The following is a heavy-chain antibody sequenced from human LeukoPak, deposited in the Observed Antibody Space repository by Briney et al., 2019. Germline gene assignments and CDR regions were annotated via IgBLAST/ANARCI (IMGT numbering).Heavy chain of an antibody. CDR3: GKTTTGYSSGQKPAWPVDY. D-gene: IGHD6-19*01. CDR2: IHRDGRT. J-gene: IGHJ4*02. Sequence: GGSLRLSCAASGFAVSSDYMNWVRQAPGKGLEWVSVIHRDGRTFYADSVKGRFSVSRDSSKNTISLQMDSLRAEDTAVYYCGKTTTGYSSGQKPAWPVDYWGQGTLVTVSS. CDR1: GFAVSSDY. V-gene: IGHV3-66*01.